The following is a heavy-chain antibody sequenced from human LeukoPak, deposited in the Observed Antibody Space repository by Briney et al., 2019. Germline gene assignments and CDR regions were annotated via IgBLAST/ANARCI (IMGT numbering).Heavy chain of an antibody. V-gene: IGHV4-61*02. CDR2: IYNSGST. CDR3: ARAGRWEGRPHAFDI. D-gene: IGHD1-26*01. J-gene: IGHJ3*02. CDR1: GGSISSGTSY. Sequence: SQTLSLTCTVSGGSISSGTSYWSCIRHPAGKGLEWIWRIYNSGSTIYNPSLNSRVTISVDTSKNQFSLKLSSVTAADTAVYYCARAGRWEGRPHAFDIWGQGIMVAVAS.